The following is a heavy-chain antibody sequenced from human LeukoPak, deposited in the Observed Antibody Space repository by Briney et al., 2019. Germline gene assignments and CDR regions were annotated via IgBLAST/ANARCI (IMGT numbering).Heavy chain of an antibody. Sequence: PGGSLRLSCVASQFTFSKYWMTWVRQAPGKGLEWVAHIKPDGSREDYVDSVKGRFTISRDNAKNSLYLQMNNLRVEDTAIYYCARDTWNYLLDYWGQGILVTVSS. CDR1: QFTFSKYW. V-gene: IGHV3-7*01. D-gene: IGHD3-10*01. CDR2: IKPDGSRE. J-gene: IGHJ4*02. CDR3: ARDTWNYLLDY.